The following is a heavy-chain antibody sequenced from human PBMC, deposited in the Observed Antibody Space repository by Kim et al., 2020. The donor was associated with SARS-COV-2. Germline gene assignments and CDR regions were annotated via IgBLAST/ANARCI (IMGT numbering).Heavy chain of an antibody. CDR3: AKTCSTGSCYTGYYFDY. D-gene: IGHD2-15*01. V-gene: IGHV1-18*01. Sequence: ASVKVSCKASGYTFNHYGINWVRQAPGQGLEYMGWISAYNGDTHSAQNLQGRLTMTTDTSTSTAYMELRGLRSDDTAVYYCAKTCSTGSCYTGYYFDYWG. CDR2: ISAYNGDT. CDR1: GYTFNHYG. J-gene: IGHJ4*01.